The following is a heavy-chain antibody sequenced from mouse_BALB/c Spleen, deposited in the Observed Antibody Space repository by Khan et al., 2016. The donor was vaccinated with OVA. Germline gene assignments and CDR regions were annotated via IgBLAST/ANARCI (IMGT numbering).Heavy chain of an antibody. CDR1: GFTFSDYY. CDR2: ISDGGNYT. CDR3: ARGGYGSFAY. D-gene: IGHD2-14*01. Sequence: EVELVESGGGLVKPGGSLKLSCAASGFTFSDYYMYWVRQTPEKRLEWVATISDGGNYTSYPDSVKGRFTISRDHAKTNLYLQMSSLKSEDTALYYCARGGYGSFAYWGQGTLVTVSA. V-gene: IGHV5-4*02. J-gene: IGHJ3*01.